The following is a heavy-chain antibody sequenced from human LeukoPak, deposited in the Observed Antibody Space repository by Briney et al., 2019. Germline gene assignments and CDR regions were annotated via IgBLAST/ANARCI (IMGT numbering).Heavy chain of an antibody. CDR1: GFTFSSYA. J-gene: IGHJ3*02. V-gene: IGHV3-23*01. Sequence: GGSLRLSCAASGFTFSSYAMSWVRQAPGKGLEWVPAISGSGGSTYYADSVKGRFTISRDNSKNTLYLQMNSLRAEDTAVYYCAKDPAELRFLALWFFDIWGQGTMVTVSS. CDR2: ISGSGGST. CDR3: AKDPAELRFLALWFFDI. D-gene: IGHD3-3*01.